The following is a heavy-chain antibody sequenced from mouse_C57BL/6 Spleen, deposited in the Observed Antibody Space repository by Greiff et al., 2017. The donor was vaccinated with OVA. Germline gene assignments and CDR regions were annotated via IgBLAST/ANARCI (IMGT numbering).Heavy chain of an antibody. CDR3: TRERITTGAMDY. V-gene: IGHV1-61*01. CDR2: IYPSDSEA. Sequence: VKLQQPGAELVRPGSSVKLSCKASGYTFTSYWMDWVKQRPGQGLEWIGNIYPSDSEAHYNQKFKDKATLTVDKSSSTAYMQLSSLTSEDSAVYYCTRERITTGAMDYWGQGTSVTVSS. CDR1: GYTFTSYW. J-gene: IGHJ4*01. D-gene: IGHD1-1*01.